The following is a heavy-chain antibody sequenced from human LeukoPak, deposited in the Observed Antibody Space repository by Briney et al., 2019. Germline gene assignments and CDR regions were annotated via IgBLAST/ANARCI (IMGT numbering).Heavy chain of an antibody. D-gene: IGHD2-21*02. V-gene: IGHV4-39*01. Sequence: PSETLSLTCTLSGPSISSSSYDGGWVRQPRGRGREWIGRIYYSGLTYYNPSLKSRVPISVHTSKNQFSLKLSCVTAADTAVYYWARIVVTAIYWYFVLWGRGTLVTVSS. CDR1: GPSISSSSYD. CDR3: ARIVVTAIYWYFVL. J-gene: IGHJ2*01. CDR2: IYYSGLT.